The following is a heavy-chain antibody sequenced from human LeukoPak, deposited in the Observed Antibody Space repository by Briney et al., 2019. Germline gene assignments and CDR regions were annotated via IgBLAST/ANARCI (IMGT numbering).Heavy chain of an antibody. CDR2: IYYSGST. V-gene: IGHV4-31*03. Sequence: SETLSLTCTVSGGSISSGGYYWSWIRQHPGKGLEWIGYIYYSGSTYYNPSLKSRVTISVDTSKNQFSLKLSSVTVADTAVYYCARNDYGGLDYWGQGTLVTVSS. J-gene: IGHJ4*02. D-gene: IGHD4-23*01. CDR3: ARNDYGGLDY. CDR1: GGSISSGGYY.